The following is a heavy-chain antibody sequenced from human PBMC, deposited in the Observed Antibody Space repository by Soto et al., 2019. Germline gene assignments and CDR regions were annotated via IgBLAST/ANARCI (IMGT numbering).Heavy chain of an antibody. J-gene: IGHJ4*02. D-gene: IGHD6-13*01. Sequence: GGSLRLSCVASGFPFSSHIMSWVRQAPGKGLEWVSSISGSGGITSSADSVKGRFTISRDSSKNTLYLQMNSLRDEDTAVYYCAKEGPQVVRKGGSFEYWGQGTLVTVSS. CDR3: AKEGPQVVRKGGSFEY. V-gene: IGHV3-23*01. CDR1: GFPFSSHI. CDR2: ISGSGGIT.